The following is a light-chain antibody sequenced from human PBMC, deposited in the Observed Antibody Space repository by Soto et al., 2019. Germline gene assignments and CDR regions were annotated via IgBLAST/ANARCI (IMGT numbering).Light chain of an antibody. CDR3: QQFDSTVT. Sequence: EIVLTQSPGSLSLSPGERATLSCRASQSVSGTFFAWYQQRPGQAPRLLMYGASSRATGIPARFSGSGSGTDFTLTISRLEHEDFAVYYCQQFDSTVTFGQGTKVDIK. CDR1: QSVSGTF. CDR2: GAS. J-gene: IGKJ1*01. V-gene: IGKV3-20*01.